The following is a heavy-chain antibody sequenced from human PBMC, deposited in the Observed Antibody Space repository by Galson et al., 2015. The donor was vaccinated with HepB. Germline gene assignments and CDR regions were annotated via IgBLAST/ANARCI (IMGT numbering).Heavy chain of an antibody. D-gene: IGHD3-10*01. CDR1: GGSVSSYF. CDR2: IYSSGTT. Sequence: QVQLQESGPGLVEPSETLSLTCTVSGGSVSSYFWSWIRQPAGKGLEWIGRIYSSGTTNFNPSLKSRVTMSINTSRNQFSLKLSSVTAADTAVYYCARGVEPLSGVYYFDHWGQGTLVTVSS. J-gene: IGHJ4*02. V-gene: IGHV4-4*07. CDR3: ARGVEPLSGVYYFDH.